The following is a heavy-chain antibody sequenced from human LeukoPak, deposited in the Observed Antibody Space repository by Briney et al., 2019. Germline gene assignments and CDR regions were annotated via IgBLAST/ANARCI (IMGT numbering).Heavy chain of an antibody. CDR3: ARAGKGKALRFLEWLLRGAFDI. D-gene: IGHD3-3*01. V-gene: IGHV4-38-2*02. CDR1: GYSISSGYY. Sequence: SETLSLTCTVSGYSISSGYYWGWIRQPPGKGLEWIGSIYHSGSTYYNPSLKSRVTISADTSKNQFSLKLSSVTAADTAVYYCARAGKGKALRFLEWLLRGAFDIWGQGTMVTVSS. J-gene: IGHJ3*02. CDR2: IYHSGST.